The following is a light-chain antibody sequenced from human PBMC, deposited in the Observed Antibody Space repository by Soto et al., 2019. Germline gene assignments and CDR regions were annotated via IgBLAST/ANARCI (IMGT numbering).Light chain of an antibody. J-gene: IGKJ1*01. V-gene: IGKV1-39*01. CDR1: QRISSY. CDR2: AAS. CDR3: QQGYSTPRT. Sequence: DIQMTQSPSSLSASVGDRVTITCRASQRISSYLNWYQQQPGKAPKLLIYAASSLQSGVPSRFSGSGSRTDFTLTISILQPEDFATYYCQQGYSTPRTFGQGTRWIS.